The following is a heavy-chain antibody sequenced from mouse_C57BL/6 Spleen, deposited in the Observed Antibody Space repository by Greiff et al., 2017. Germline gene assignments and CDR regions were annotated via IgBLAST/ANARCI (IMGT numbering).Heavy chain of an antibody. D-gene: IGHD1-1*01. CDR3: TLYGSSYDFDD. CDR1: GFNIKDYY. J-gene: IGHJ2*01. V-gene: IGHV14-1*01. CDR2: IDPEDGDT. Sequence: EVQLQQSGAELVRPGASVKLSCTASGFNIKDYYMHWVKQRPEQGLEWIGRIDPEDGDTEYAPKFQGKATMTADTSSNTAYLQLSSLTSEDTAVYYCTLYGSSYDFDDWGQGTTLTVSS.